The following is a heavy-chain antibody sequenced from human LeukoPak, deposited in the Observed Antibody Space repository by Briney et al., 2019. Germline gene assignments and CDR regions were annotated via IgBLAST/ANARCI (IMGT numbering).Heavy chain of an antibody. CDR3: ARYKMATINNWFDP. D-gene: IGHD5-24*01. J-gene: IGHJ5*02. V-gene: IGHV4-59*01. CDR2: IYYSGGT. Sequence: SETLSLTCTVSGGSINYYYWMWIRQPPGKGLEWIGYIYYSGGTHYNPSLKSRVTMLVDTSKNQFSLKLTAVTAADTAVYYCARYKMATINNWFDPWGQGTLVTVSS. CDR1: GGSINYYY.